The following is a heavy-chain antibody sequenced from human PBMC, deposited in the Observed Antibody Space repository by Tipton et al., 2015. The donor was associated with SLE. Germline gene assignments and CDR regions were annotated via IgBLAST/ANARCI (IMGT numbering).Heavy chain of an antibody. CDR1: GFTFSSYA. D-gene: IGHD6-13*01. CDR2: ISGSGGST. J-gene: IGHJ1*01. CDR3: ARGGSSSWYDAEYFQH. Sequence: GSLRLSCAASGFTFSSYAMSWVRQAPGKGLEWVSAISGSGGSTYYADSVKGRFTISRDNSKNTLYLQMNSLRAEDTAVYYCARGGSSSWYDAEYFQHWGQGTLVTVSS. V-gene: IGHV3-23*01.